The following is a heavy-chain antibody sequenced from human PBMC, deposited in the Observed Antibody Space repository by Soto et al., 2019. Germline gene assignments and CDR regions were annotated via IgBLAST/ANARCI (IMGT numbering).Heavy chain of an antibody. V-gene: IGHV1-69*13. Sequence: GASVKVSCKASGGTFSSYAISWVRQAPGQGLEWMGGIIPIFGTANYAQKFQGGVTITADESTSTAYMELSSLRSEDTAVYYCASPYGDYAVGQYYYYGMDVWGQGTTVTVSS. D-gene: IGHD4-17*01. CDR2: IIPIFGTA. CDR3: ASPYGDYAVGQYYYYGMDV. J-gene: IGHJ6*02. CDR1: GGTFSSYA.